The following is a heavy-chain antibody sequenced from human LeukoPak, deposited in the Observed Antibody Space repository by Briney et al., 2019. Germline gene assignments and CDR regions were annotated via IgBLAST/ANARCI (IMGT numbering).Heavy chain of an antibody. CDR1: GFTFSSYG. CDR3: ARGEHFDY. D-gene: IGHD1-26*01. CDR2: IWHDGSNK. V-gene: IGHV3-33*01. Sequence: GRSLRLSCAAPGFTFSSYGMHWVRQAPGKGLEWVAVIWHDGSNKYYVDSVKGRFTISRDNSKNTLYLQMNSLRAEDTSVYYCARGEHFDYWGQGTLVTVSS. J-gene: IGHJ4*02.